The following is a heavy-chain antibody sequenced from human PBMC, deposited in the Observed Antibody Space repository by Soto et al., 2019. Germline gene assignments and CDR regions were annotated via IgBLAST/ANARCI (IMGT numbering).Heavy chain of an antibody. Sequence: QVQLQESGPGLVKPSETLSLTCTVSGGSISSYYWSWIRQPPGKVLEWIGYIYYSGSTNYNPSLTSRVTISVATSTNQFSLKLCSVTAADTAVYYYARLHDYGDYVFDYWGQGTLVTVSS. V-gene: IGHV4-59*08. CDR1: GGSISSYY. D-gene: IGHD4-17*01. CDR2: IYYSGST. CDR3: ARLHDYGDYVFDY. J-gene: IGHJ4*02.